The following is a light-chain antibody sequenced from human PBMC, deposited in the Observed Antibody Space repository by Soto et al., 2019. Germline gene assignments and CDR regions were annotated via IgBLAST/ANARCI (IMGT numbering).Light chain of an antibody. CDR2: ENI. CDR1: SSNTGDNY. V-gene: IGLV1-51*02. J-gene: IGLJ2*01. Sequence: QSVLTQPPSVSAAPGQRVTISCSGSSSNTGDNYVSWYQQLPGTAPKLLIYENIRRPSGIPDRFSGSKSGTSATLGITGLQTGDEANYDCGTWDSYLSAVVFGGGTKLTVL. CDR3: GTWDSYLSAVV.